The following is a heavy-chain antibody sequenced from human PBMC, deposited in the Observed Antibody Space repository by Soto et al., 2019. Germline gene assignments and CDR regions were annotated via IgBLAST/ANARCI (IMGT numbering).Heavy chain of an antibody. CDR1: GFTFGDYA. D-gene: IGHD5-18*01. Sequence: GGSLRLSCTASGFTFGDYAMSWFRQAPGKGLEWVGFIRSKAYGGTTEYAASVKGRFTISRDDSKSIAYLQMNSLKTEDTAVYYCTSNGMIRGYSYGGVDYWGQGTLVTVSS. V-gene: IGHV3-49*03. CDR3: TSNGMIRGYSYGGVDY. J-gene: IGHJ4*02. CDR2: IRSKAYGGTT.